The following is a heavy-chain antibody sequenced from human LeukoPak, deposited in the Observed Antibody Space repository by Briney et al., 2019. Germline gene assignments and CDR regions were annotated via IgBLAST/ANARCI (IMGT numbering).Heavy chain of an antibody. CDR3: ARDSGSYSDAFDI. CDR2: ISSSSYI. D-gene: IGHD3-10*01. V-gene: IGHV3-21*01. Sequence: PGGSLRLSCAASGFTFSSYSMNWVRQALGKGLEWVSSISSSSYIYYADSVKGRFTISRDNAKNSLYLQMDSLRAEDTAVYYCARDSGSYSDAFDIWGQGTMVTVSS. J-gene: IGHJ3*02. CDR1: GFTFSSYS.